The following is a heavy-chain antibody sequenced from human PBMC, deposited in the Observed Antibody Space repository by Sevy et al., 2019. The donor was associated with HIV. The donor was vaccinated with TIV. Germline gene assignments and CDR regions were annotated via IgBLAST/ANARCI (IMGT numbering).Heavy chain of an antibody. CDR3: ARRTTMPTSDLYGMDV. D-gene: IGHD1-1*01. CDR2: INPNDGVT. CDR1: GYTFTDYY. J-gene: IGHJ6*02. Sequence: ASVKVSCKASGYTFTDYYIHWVRQAPGQGLEWMAWINPNDGVTNYAQRFQGGVTVTRDTSISTANMELRRLRSDDTAIYYCARRTTMPTSDLYGMDVWGQGTMVTVSS. V-gene: IGHV1-2*02.